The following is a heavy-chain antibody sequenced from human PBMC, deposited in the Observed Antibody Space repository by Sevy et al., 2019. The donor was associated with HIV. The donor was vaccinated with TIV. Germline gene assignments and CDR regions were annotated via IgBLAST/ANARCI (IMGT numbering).Heavy chain of an antibody. CDR2: INANNGHI. Sequence: ASVKVSCKASGYTFTTYGIGWVRQAPGQGLEWMGWINANNGHINYAQKLQGRLTLTTDASTNTAYMGLNSLTSDDTDKYFCTRRDWRYSAREGPHTYYFYMDVWGRGTTVTVSS. J-gene: IGHJ6*03. CDR3: TRRDWRYSAREGPHTYYFYMDV. CDR1: GYTFTTYG. D-gene: IGHD3-22*01. V-gene: IGHV1-18*01.